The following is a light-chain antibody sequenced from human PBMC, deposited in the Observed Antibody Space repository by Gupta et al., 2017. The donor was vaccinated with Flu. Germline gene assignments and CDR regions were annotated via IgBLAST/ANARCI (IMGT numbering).Light chain of an antibody. CDR3: AAWDDSLNGWV. CDR2: TYN. CDR1: NSNIGNNI. V-gene: IGLV1-44*01. Sequence: QSVLTQSSSVSATPGQRVTISCSVSNSNIGNNIVNWYQQPPGTAPKRLRYTYNQRPSGVPDRFSASRSGTSASLAIRGLQAEDEADYYCAAWDDSLNGWVFGGGTKLTVL. J-gene: IGLJ3*02.